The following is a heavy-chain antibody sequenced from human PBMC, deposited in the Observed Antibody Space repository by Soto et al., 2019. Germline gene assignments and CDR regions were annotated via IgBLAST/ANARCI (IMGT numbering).Heavy chain of an antibody. CDR1: GGTFSSYA. CDR2: IIPIFGTA. Sequence: SVKVSCRASGGTFSSYAISWVRQAPGQGLEWMGGIIPIFGTANYAQKFQGRVTITADESTSTAYMELSSLRSEDTAVYYCARGSGRHYYDSSGSPGYYYGMDVWGQGTTVTVSS. D-gene: IGHD3-22*01. J-gene: IGHJ6*02. V-gene: IGHV1-69*13. CDR3: ARGSGRHYYDSSGSPGYYYGMDV.